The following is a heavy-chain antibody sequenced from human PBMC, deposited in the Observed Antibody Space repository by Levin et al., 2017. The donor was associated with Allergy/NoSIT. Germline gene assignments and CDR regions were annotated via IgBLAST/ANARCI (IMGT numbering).Heavy chain of an antibody. V-gene: IGHV3-23*01. J-gene: IGHJ3*02. D-gene: IGHD3-9*01. CDR3: VRDKDWAFDI. Sequence: GESLKISCAASGFTFSNYAMSWVRQAPGKGLEWVSGISGSGESTYYADSVKGRFTISRDNSKHTLNVQLNSLRGEDTAVYYCVRDKDWAFDIWGQGTVVTVSS. CDR2: ISGSGEST. CDR1: GFTFSNYA.